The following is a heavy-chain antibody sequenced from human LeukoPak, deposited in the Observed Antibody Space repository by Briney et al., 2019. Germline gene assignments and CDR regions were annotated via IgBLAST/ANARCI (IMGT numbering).Heavy chain of an antibody. J-gene: IGHJ4*02. Sequence: GGPLRLSCAASGFTFSSYAMSWVRQAPGKGLEWVSAISGSGGSTYYADSVKGRFTISRDNSKNTLYLQMNSLRAEDTAVNYCAKDSTDYYDSSGYYSTGGYFDYWGQGTLVTVSS. D-gene: IGHD3-22*01. CDR2: ISGSGGST. CDR1: GFTFSSYA. V-gene: IGHV3-23*01. CDR3: AKDSTDYYDSSGYYSTGGYFDY.